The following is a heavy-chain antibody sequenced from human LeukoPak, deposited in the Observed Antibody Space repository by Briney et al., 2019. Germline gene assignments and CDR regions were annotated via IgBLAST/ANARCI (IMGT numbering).Heavy chain of an antibody. CDR1: GFTFSRLA. V-gene: IGHV3-23*01. Sequence: GGSLRLSCAASGFTFSRLAMTWVRQAPGKGLEWVSTISASGPYYADSVKGRFTISRDNSKNTLYLQMNSLRAEDTAVYYCARGPATLWFGESAIDYWGQGTLVTVSS. CDR3: ARGPATLWFGESAIDY. CDR2: ISASGP. J-gene: IGHJ4*02. D-gene: IGHD3-10*01.